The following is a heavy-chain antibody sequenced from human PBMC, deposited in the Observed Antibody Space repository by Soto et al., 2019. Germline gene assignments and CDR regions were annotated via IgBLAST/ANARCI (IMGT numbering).Heavy chain of an antibody. CDR2: IDPSDSYT. CDR3: ARHDYGGKGDDYYGMDV. D-gene: IGHD4-17*01. J-gene: IGHJ6*02. V-gene: IGHV5-10-1*01. CDR1: GYSVTSDW. Sequence: PEESLTISCKGSGYSVTSDWISWVRQMRGKGLEWMGRIDPSDSYTNYSPSFQGHVTISADKSISTAYLQWSSLKASDTAMYYCARHDYGGKGDDYYGMDVWGQGTTVTVSS.